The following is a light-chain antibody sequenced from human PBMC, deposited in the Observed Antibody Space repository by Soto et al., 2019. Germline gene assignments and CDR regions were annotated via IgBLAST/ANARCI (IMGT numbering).Light chain of an antibody. CDR3: QQYGSSPRT. Sequence: EIVLTQSPGTLSLSPGERATLSCRASQSVSSTYLAWYQQKPGQPPRLLMYGASTRATGIPDRFSGSGSGTDFTLTISRLEPEDFAVFYCQQYGSSPRTFGQGTK. J-gene: IGKJ1*01. V-gene: IGKV3-20*01. CDR2: GAS. CDR1: QSVSSTY.